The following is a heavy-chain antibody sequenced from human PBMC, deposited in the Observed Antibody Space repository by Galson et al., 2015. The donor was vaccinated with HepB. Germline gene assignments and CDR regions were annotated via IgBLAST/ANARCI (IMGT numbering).Heavy chain of an antibody. CDR2: ISSSSGIR. CDR3: ARDLGITMIVVVISGIDY. J-gene: IGHJ4*02. CDR1: TFIFSTYS. D-gene: IGHD3-22*01. Sequence: SLRLSCAASTFIFSTYSMNWVRQAPGKGLEWLSYISSSSGIRYYADSVKGRFTISRDNSKNTLYLQMNSLRAEDTAVYYCARDLGITMIVVVISGIDYWGQGTLVTVSS. V-gene: IGHV3-48*01.